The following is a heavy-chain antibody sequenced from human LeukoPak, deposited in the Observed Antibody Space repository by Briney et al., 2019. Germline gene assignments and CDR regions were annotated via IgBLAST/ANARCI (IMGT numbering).Heavy chain of an antibody. D-gene: IGHD6-13*01. CDR3: AKDPIVSSSHPIDY. J-gene: IGHJ4*02. CDR2: ISSSGSTI. Sequence: PGGSLRLSCAASGFTFSSYEMNWVRQAPGKGLEWVSYISSSGSTIYYADSVKGRFTISRDNAKNSLYLQMNSLRAEDTAVYYCAKDPIVSSSHPIDYWGQGTLVTVSS. V-gene: IGHV3-48*03. CDR1: GFTFSSYE.